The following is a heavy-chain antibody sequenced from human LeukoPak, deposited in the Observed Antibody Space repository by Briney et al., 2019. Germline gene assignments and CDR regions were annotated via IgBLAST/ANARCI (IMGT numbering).Heavy chain of an antibody. Sequence: SETLSLTCTVSGGSISSSYYYWGWIRQPPGKGLEWIGYIYHSGSTYYNPSLKSRVTISVDRSKNQFSLKLSSVTAADTAVYYCARGDYDYVWGSSNWFDPWGQGTLVTVSS. CDR1: GGSISSSYYY. D-gene: IGHD3-16*01. CDR3: ARGDYDYVWGSSNWFDP. J-gene: IGHJ5*02. V-gene: IGHV4-30-2*01. CDR2: IYHSGST.